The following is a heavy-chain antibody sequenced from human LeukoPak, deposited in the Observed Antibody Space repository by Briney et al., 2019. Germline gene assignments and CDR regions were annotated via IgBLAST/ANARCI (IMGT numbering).Heavy chain of an antibody. V-gene: IGHV3-21*05. CDR1: GFTFSSYS. CDR2: ISSSSSYI. J-gene: IGHJ3*02. Sequence: GGSLRLSCAASGFTFSSYSMNWVRQAPGKGLEWVSYISSSSSYIYYADSVKGRFTISRDNAKNSLYLQMNSLRAEDTAVYYCARAYSGYDPMGAFDIWGQGTMVTVSS. CDR3: ARAYSGYDPMGAFDI. D-gene: IGHD5-12*01.